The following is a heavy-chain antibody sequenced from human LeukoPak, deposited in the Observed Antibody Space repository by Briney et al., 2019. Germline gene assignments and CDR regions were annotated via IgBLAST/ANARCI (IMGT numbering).Heavy chain of an antibody. Sequence: GGSLRLSCAASGFTFSSYEMNWVRQAPGKGLEWVSYISSSGSTIYYADSVKGRFTISRDNAKNSLYLQMNSLRAEDTAVYYCAELGINRIGGVWGKGTTVTISS. CDR1: GFTFSSYE. D-gene: IGHD3-10*02. J-gene: IGHJ6*04. V-gene: IGHV3-48*03. CDR3: AELGINRIGGV. CDR2: ISSSGSTI.